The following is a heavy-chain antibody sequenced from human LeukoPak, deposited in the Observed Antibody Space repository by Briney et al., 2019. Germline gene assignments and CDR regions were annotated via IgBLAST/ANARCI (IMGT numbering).Heavy chain of an antibody. CDR2: IYTSGST. Sequence: SSETLSLTCTVSGGSTSSYYWSWIRQPAGKGLEWIGRIYTSGSTNYNPSLKSRVTMSVDTSKNQFSLKLSSVTAADTAVYYCARVAYCGGDCYSLDYWGQGTLVTVSS. CDR1: GGSTSSYY. J-gene: IGHJ4*02. V-gene: IGHV4-4*07. D-gene: IGHD2-21*02. CDR3: ARVAYCGGDCYSLDY.